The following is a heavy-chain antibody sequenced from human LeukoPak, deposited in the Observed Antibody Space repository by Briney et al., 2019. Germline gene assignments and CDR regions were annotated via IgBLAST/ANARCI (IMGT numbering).Heavy chain of an antibody. J-gene: IGHJ3*02. CDR3: ASGYCGGACQLGGVDM. CDR2: IYYSGST. D-gene: IGHD2-21*02. Sequence: PSETLSLTCTVSGGSISSSSYYWGWIRQPPGKGLEWIGNIYYSGSTYYNPSLKSRVTISVDTSKNQFSLKLTSVTAADTAVYYCASGYCGGACQLGGVDMWGQGTMVTVSS. CDR1: GGSISSSSYY. V-gene: IGHV4-39*07.